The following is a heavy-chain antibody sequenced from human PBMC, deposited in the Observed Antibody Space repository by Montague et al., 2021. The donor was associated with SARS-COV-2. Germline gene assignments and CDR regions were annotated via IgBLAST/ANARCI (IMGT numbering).Heavy chain of an antibody. D-gene: IGHD3-22*01. CDR1: GGSISSSSYY. Sequence: SETLSLTCTVSGGSISSSSYYWGWIRRPPGKGLEWIGSIYYSGSTYYNPSLKSRVTISVDTSKNQFSLKLSSVTAADTAVYYCARREYYYDSSGYGGMDWFDPWGQGTLVTVSS. V-gene: IGHV4-39*01. CDR3: ARREYYYDSSGYGGMDWFDP. CDR2: IYYSGST. J-gene: IGHJ5*02.